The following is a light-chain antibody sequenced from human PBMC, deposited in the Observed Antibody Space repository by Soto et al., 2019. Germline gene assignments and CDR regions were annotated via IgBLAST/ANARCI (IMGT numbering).Light chain of an antibody. Sequence: QSVLTQPPSVSGAPGQRVTISCTGSSSNIGANYDVHWYQQLPGTAPKLLISDSTGRPSGVPDRFSGSKSGTSASLAITGLQAEDEADYYCQSFDSILTAWVFGGGTKLTVL. CDR1: SSNIGANYD. V-gene: IGLV1-40*01. CDR3: QSFDSILTAWV. J-gene: IGLJ3*02. CDR2: DST.